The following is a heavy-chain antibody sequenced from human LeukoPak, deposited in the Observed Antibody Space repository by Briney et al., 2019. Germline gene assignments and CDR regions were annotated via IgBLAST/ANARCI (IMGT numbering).Heavy chain of an antibody. V-gene: IGHV3-74*01. CDR1: GFTFSSYW. Sequence: GGSLRLSCAASGFTFSSYWMHWVRQAPGKGLVGVSRINIDGSSTNYADSVKGRFTISRDNAKNTLYLQMNSLRAEDTAVYYCARDYGGNSGLGAFDIWGQGTMVTVSS. J-gene: IGHJ3*02. CDR2: INIDGSST. D-gene: IGHD4-23*01. CDR3: ARDYGGNSGLGAFDI.